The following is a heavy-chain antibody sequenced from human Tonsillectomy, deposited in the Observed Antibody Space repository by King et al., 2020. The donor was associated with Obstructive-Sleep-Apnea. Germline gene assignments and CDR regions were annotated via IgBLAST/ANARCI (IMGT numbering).Heavy chain of an antibody. D-gene: IGHD3-22*01. CDR1: GGSISSSSYY. CDR2: IYYSGST. CDR3: ARDIGGYYYDSSGYYFDY. Sequence: QLQESGPGLVKPSETLSLTCTVSGGSISSSSYYWGWIRQPPGKGLEWIGSIYYSGSTYYNPSLKSRVTISVDTSKNQFSLKLSSVTAADTAVYYCARDIGGYYYDSSGYYFDYWGQGTLVTVSS. V-gene: IGHV4-39*07. J-gene: IGHJ4*02.